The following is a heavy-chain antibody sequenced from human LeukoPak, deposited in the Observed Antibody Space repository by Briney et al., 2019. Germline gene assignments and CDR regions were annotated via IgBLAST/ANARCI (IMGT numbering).Heavy chain of an antibody. Sequence: TGGSLRLSCAASGFTFSIYAMHWVRQAPGKGLEYVSAISSNGGSTYYANSVKGRFTISRDNSKNTLFLQMGSLRAEDMAVYYCARGGSIAARPIDYWGQGTLVTVSS. CDR3: ARGGSIAARPIDY. D-gene: IGHD6-6*01. CDR2: ISSNGGST. V-gene: IGHV3-64*01. J-gene: IGHJ4*02. CDR1: GFTFSIYA.